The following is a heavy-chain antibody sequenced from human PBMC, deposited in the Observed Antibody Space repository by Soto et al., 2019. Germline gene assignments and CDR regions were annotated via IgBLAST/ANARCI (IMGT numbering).Heavy chain of an antibody. V-gene: IGHV1-18*01. CDR2: INPYNGNT. CDR1: GYTFNTYG. J-gene: IGHJ4*02. D-gene: IGHD4-17*01. CDR3: ARGCIAVTTHLCY. Sequence: ASVKVSCKASGYTFNTYGITWVRQAPGQGLEWMGWINPYNGNTKFAQKLQDRVTMTTATSTSTAYMELASLRSGDTAVYYCARGCIAVTTHLCYWGQGTLVTVSS.